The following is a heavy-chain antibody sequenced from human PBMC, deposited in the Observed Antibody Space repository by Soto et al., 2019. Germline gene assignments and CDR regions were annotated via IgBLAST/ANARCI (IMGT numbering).Heavy chain of an antibody. Sequence: SETLSLTCTVSGGSISSSSYYWGWIRQPPGKGLEWIGSIYYSGSTYYNPSLKSRVTISVDTSKNQFSLKLSSVTAADTAVYYCARHTYYYDSSGYYFLRAFDIWGQGTMVT. CDR1: GGSISSSSYY. V-gene: IGHV4-39*01. D-gene: IGHD3-22*01. CDR2: IYYSGST. J-gene: IGHJ3*02. CDR3: ARHTYYYDSSGYYFLRAFDI.